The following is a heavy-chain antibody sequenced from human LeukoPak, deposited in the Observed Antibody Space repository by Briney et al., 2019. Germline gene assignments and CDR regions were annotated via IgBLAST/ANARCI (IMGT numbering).Heavy chain of an antibody. V-gene: IGHV3-30*02. CDR1: GFTFISYG. CDR2: IRYDGSNK. Sequence: GGSLRLSCAASGFTFISYGMHWVRQAPGKGLEWVAFIRYDGSNKYYADSVKGRFTISRDNSKNTLYLQMNSLRAEDTAVYYCAKDLVAAEHLDYWGQGTLVTVSS. D-gene: IGHD6-13*01. CDR3: AKDLVAAEHLDY. J-gene: IGHJ4*02.